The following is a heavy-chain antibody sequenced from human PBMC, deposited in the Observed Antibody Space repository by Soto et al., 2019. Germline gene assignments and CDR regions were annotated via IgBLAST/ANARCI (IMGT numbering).Heavy chain of an antibody. CDR1: GGSISSGDYY. CDR2: IYYSGST. D-gene: IGHD2-2*01. CDR3: ARDRYCSSTSCQDYNWFDP. V-gene: IGHV4-30-4*01. J-gene: IGHJ5*02. Sequence: SETLSLTCTVSGGSISSGDYYWSWIRQPPGKGLEWIGYIYYSGSTYYNPSLKSRVTISVDTSKNQFSLKLSSVTAADTAVYYCARDRYCSSTSCQDYNWFDPWGQGTLVTVSS.